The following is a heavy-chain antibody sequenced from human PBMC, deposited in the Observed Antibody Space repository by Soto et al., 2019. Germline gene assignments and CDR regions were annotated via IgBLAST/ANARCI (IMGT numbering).Heavy chain of an antibody. CDR2: TSNSAPT. D-gene: IGHD3-3*01. J-gene: IGHJ4*02. CDR3: ARLFRDVYNAVEY. Sequence: SETLSLTCIVSGGSISNYYWSWIRQSPGQGLEWIGYTSNSAPTIYNPSLKSRVTISADTSKNQFSLRLSSVTAADTAVYFCARLFRDVYNAVEYWGQGALVTVSS. V-gene: IGHV4-59*08. CDR1: GGSISNYY.